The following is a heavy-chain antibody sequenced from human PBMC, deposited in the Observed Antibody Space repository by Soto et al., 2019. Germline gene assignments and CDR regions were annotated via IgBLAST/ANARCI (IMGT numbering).Heavy chain of an antibody. Sequence: PGESLKVSWKGSGYSFTSYWISWVRQMPGKGLEWMGRIDPSDSYTNYSPSFQGHVTISADKSISTAYLQWSSLKASDTAMYYCASSRLTTVHLRTGMDVWGQGTTVTVSS. V-gene: IGHV5-10-1*01. CDR3: ASSRLTTVHLRTGMDV. D-gene: IGHD4-4*01. J-gene: IGHJ6*02. CDR1: GYSFTSYW. CDR2: IDPSDSYT.